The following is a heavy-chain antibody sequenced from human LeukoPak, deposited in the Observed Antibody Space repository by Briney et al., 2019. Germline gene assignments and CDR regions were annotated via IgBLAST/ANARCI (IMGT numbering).Heavy chain of an antibody. J-gene: IGHJ4*02. CDR2: IDSVRNA. V-gene: IGHV3-23*01. Sequence: GGSLRLSCAASGXTFSTYAMTWVRQAPGKGLEWVSTIDSVRNAHYADSVKGRFTISRDNSKNTVHLQMNSLRAEDTAVYYCAKRLSASDWFEVDYWGQGTLVTVSS. CDR3: AKRLSASDWFEVDY. D-gene: IGHD3-9*01. CDR1: GXTFSTYA.